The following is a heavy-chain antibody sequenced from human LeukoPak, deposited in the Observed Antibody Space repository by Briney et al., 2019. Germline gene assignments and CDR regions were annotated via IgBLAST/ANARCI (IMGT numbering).Heavy chain of an antibody. D-gene: IGHD3-16*01. CDR3: TRDGYDYVWGSYCHYFDY. V-gene: IGHV3-49*04. CDR2: IRSKAYGGTT. J-gene: IGHJ4*02. Sequence: GRSLRLSCTASGFTFGDYAMSWVRQAPGKGLEWVGFIRSKAYGGTTEYAASVKGRFTISRDDSKSIAYLQMNSLKTEDTAVYYCTRDGYDYVWGSYCHYFDYWGQGTLVTVSS. CDR1: GFTFGDYA.